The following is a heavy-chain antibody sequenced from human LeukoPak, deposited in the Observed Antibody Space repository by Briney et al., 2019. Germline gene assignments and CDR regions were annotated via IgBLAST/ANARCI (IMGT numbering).Heavy chain of an antibody. CDR3: ARDSDSSGWYDATFDY. CDR2: IYHSGST. Sequence: SQTLSLTCAVSGGSISSGGYSWSWIRQPPGKGLEWIGYIYHSGSTYYNPSLKSRVSISVDTSKNQFSLKLSSVTAADTAVYYCARDSDSSGWYDATFDYWGQGTLVTVSS. D-gene: IGHD6-19*01. J-gene: IGHJ4*02. V-gene: IGHV4-30-2*01. CDR1: GGSISSGGYS.